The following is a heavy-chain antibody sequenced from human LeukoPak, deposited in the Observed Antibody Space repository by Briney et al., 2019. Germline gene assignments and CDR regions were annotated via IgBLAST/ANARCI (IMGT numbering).Heavy chain of an antibody. CDR1: GFTFSSYG. J-gene: IGHJ4*02. Sequence: GGSLRLSCAASGFTFSSYGMHWVRQAPGKGLEWVAFIRYDGSNKYYADSVRGRFTISRDNSKNTLYLQMNSLRAEDTAVYYCAPRTTLGIDYWGQGTLVTVSS. CDR2: IRYDGSNK. D-gene: IGHD4-17*01. CDR3: APRTTLGIDY. V-gene: IGHV3-30*02.